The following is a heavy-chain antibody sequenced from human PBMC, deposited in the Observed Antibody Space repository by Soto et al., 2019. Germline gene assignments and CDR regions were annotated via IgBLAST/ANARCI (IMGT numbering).Heavy chain of an antibody. D-gene: IGHD3-3*01. Sequence: QVQLVESGGGVVQPGRSLRLSCTASGFTFSNYGMHWVRQALGKGLEWVAVISNDGSREYYADSLKGRFTISRDNSENTLSLQMNSLRGEDTAVYYCAKDYDFWSGPDYWGQGTLVTVSS. CDR3: AKDYDFWSGPDY. V-gene: IGHV3-30*18. CDR1: GFTFSNYG. CDR2: ISNDGSRE. J-gene: IGHJ4*02.